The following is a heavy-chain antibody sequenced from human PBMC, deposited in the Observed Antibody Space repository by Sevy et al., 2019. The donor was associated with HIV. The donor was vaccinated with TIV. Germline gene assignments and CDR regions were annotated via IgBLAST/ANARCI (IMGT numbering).Heavy chain of an antibody. CDR3: ATTKDYYESSGSPFDY. CDR1: GKTLTQLS. D-gene: IGHD3-22*01. J-gene: IGHJ4*02. CDR2: YDPEDDKR. V-gene: IGHV1-24*01. Sequence: GPVKVSCKVSGKTLTQLSMHWVRQAPGKGLEWMGSYDPEDDKRIYAQKFQGRVTMTEDTSTDTAYMELRILRSEDTAGYYCATTKDYYESSGSPFDYWGQGTLVTVSS.